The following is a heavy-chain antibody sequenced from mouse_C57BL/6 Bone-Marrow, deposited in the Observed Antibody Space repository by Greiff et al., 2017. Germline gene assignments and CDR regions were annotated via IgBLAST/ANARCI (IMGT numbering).Heavy chain of an antibody. V-gene: IGHV1-59*01. J-gene: IGHJ2*01. D-gene: IGHD3-1*01. CDR2: IDPSDSYT. Sequence: QVQLQQPGAELVMPGASVKLSCKASGYTFTSYWMHWVKQRPGQGLEWIGVIDPSDSYTNYNQKFKGKATLTVDTSSSTAYMQLSSLTSEDSAVYYCARSGDSYYFDYWGQGTTLTVSS. CDR1: GYTFTSYW. CDR3: ARSGDSYYFDY.